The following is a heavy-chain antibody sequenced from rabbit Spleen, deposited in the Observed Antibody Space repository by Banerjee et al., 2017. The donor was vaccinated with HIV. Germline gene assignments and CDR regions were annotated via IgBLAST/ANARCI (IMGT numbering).Heavy chain of an antibody. Sequence: QEQLEESGGGLVQPEGSLTLTCTASGFIFSDNYAMCWVRQAPGKGLEWIACIYAGSSGHTYYASWAKGRFTISKTSSTTVTLQMTRLTAADTATYFCVRRNDSSGGYSFNLWGPGTLVTVS. CDR1: GFIFSDNYA. J-gene: IGHJ4*01. D-gene: IGHD1-1*01. CDR2: IYAGSSGHT. CDR3: VRRNDSSGGYSFNL. V-gene: IGHV1S45*01.